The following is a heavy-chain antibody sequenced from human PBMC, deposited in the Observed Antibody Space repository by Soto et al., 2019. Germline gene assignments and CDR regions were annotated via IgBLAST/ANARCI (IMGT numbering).Heavy chain of an antibody. J-gene: IGHJ6*02. D-gene: IGHD3-3*01. Sequence: TLSLTCLVSGGAIKTRDGYWSRLRQHPGKGLEWIGNIFYSGSTDYNPSLKGRLTISIDTSKNEFSLMLTSVTAADTALYYCAREGQMPQHFGMDVWGQGIQVTVSS. CDR1: GGAIKTRDGY. CDR3: AREGQMPQHFGMDV. CDR2: IFYSGST. V-gene: IGHV4-31*03.